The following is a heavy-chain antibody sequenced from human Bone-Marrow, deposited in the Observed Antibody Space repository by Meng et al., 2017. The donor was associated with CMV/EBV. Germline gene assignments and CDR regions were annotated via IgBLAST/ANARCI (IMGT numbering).Heavy chain of an antibody. Sequence: GASLKISCAASGFTFSSYAMHWVRQAPGKGLEWVAVISYDGSNKYYADSVKGRFTISRDNSKNTLYLQMNSLRAEDTAVYYCARVPISSGYRPFFDYWGQGTLVTVSS. CDR1: GFTFSSYA. V-gene: IGHV3-30-3*01. D-gene: IGHD3-22*01. J-gene: IGHJ4*02. CDR3: ARVPISSGYRPFFDY. CDR2: ISYDGSNK.